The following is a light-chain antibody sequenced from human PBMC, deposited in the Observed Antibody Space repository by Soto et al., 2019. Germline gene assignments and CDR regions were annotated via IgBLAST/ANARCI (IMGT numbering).Light chain of an antibody. Sequence: DIQMTQSPASLSASVGDRITITCRASHSISTYLNWYQQKPGKAPNLLIYATSTLQSGVPSRFAGSGSGTDFTLTISSLQPEDFATYFCQQSYNTPYTFGQGTKVEIK. J-gene: IGKJ2*01. CDR1: HSISTY. CDR3: QQSYNTPYT. CDR2: ATS. V-gene: IGKV1-39*01.